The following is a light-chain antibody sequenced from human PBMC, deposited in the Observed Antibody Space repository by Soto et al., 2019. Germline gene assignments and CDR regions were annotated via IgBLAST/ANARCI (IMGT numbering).Light chain of an antibody. CDR1: SSDVGGYNY. Sequence: QSALTQPASVSGSPGQSITISCTGTSSDVGGYNYVSWYQQHPGKVPKLMIYAVSNRPSGVSYRFSGSKSGNTASLTISGLQAEDEADYYCSSFRKTTTHGVVFGGGTKVTVL. CDR2: AVS. J-gene: IGLJ2*01. CDR3: SSFRKTTTHGVV. V-gene: IGLV2-14*03.